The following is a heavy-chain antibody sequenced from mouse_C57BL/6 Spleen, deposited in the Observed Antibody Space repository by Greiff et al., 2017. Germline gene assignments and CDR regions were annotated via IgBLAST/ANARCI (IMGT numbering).Heavy chain of an antibody. J-gene: IGHJ3*01. Sequence: DVMLVESGGGLVKPGGSLKLSCAASGFTFSDYGMHWVRQAPEKGLEWVAYISSGSSTIYYADTVKGRFTISRDNAKNTLFLQMTSLRSEDTAMYYCARGYYDYDGAWFAYWGQGTLVTVSA. D-gene: IGHD2-4*01. V-gene: IGHV5-17*01. CDR3: ARGYYDYDGAWFAY. CDR2: ISSGSSTI. CDR1: GFTFSDYG.